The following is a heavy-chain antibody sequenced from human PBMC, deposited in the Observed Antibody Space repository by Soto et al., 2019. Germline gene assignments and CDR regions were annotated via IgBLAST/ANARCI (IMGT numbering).Heavy chain of an antibody. J-gene: IGHJ4*02. CDR1: GFTFSSHE. Sequence: LRLSCAASGFTFSSHEMNWVRQAPGKGLEWVSHITGGGTTIYYAASVRGRFTTSRDNAKSSLNLQMNSLRAEDTAVYYCARGYSGGWSRGGYFDYWGQGILVTVSS. CDR2: ITGGGTTI. CDR3: ARGYSGGWSRGGYFDY. V-gene: IGHV3-48*03. D-gene: IGHD6-19*01.